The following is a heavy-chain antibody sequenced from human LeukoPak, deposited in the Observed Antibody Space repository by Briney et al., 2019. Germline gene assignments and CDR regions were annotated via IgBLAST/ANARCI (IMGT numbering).Heavy chain of an antibody. Sequence: GGSLRLSCAASGFTFSSYSMNWVRQAPGKGLEWVSSISSSSSYIYYADSVKGRFTISRDNAKNSLYLQMNSLRAEDTAVYYCARDMTSYDFWSGYENYFDYWGQGTLVTVSS. D-gene: IGHD3-3*01. CDR2: ISSSSSYI. V-gene: IGHV3-21*01. CDR1: GFTFSSYS. CDR3: ARDMTSYDFWSGYENYFDY. J-gene: IGHJ4*02.